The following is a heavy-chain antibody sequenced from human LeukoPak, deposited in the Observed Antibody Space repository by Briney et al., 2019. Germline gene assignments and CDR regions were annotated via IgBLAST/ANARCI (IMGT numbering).Heavy chain of an antibody. CDR2: IKSKTDGGTT. J-gene: IGHJ4*02. CDR1: GFTFNNAW. D-gene: IGHD3-9*01. Sequence: GGSLRLSCAASGFTFNNAWMSWVRQAPGKGLEWVGRIKSKTDGGTTDYAAPVKGRFTISRDDSKNTLYLQMNSLKTEDTAVYYCVAAYDILTGYDYWGQGTLVTVSS. CDR3: VAAYDILTGYDY. V-gene: IGHV3-15*01.